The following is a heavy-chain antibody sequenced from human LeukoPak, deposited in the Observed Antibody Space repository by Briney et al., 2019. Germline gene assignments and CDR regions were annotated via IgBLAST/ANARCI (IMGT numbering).Heavy chain of an antibody. J-gene: IGHJ5*02. CDR2: IYYSGST. CDR3: ARVGGYSGYEPPSGYNWFDP. V-gene: IGHV4-59*11. Sequence: PSETLSLTCTVSGGSISSHYWSWFRQPPGKGLEWIGYIYYSGSTNYNPSLKSRVTISVDTSKNQFSLKLSSVTAADTAVYYCARVGGYSGYEPPSGYNWFDPWGQGTLVTVSS. CDR1: GGSISSHY. D-gene: IGHD5-12*01.